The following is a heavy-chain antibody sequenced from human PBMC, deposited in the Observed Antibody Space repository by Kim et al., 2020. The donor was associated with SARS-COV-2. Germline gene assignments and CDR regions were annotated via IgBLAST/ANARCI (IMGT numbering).Heavy chain of an antibody. J-gene: IGHJ6*02. D-gene: IGHD6-19*01. V-gene: IGHV4-61*02. Sequence: SETLSLTCTVSGGSISSGSYYWSWIRQPAGKGLEWIGRIYTSGSTNYNPSLKSRVTISVDTSKNQFSLKLSSVTAADTAVYYCARVVGPWRAVAGNIRGMDVWGQGTTVTVSS. CDR2: IYTSGST. CDR3: ARVVGPWRAVAGNIRGMDV. CDR1: GGSISSGSYY.